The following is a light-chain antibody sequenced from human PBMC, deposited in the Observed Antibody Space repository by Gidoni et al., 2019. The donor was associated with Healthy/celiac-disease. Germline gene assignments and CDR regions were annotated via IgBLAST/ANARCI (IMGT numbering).Light chain of an antibody. CDR3: SSYTSSSTLCV. CDR1: SSDVGGYNY. J-gene: IGLJ1*01. V-gene: IGLV2-14*01. CDR2: EVI. Sequence: QSALTQPASVSGSPGQSITISCTGTSSDVGGYNYVSWYQQHPGKAPKLMIYEVINRPSRVSSRFSGSKSGNTASLTISGLQAEDEADYYCSSYTSSSTLCVFGTGTKVTVL.